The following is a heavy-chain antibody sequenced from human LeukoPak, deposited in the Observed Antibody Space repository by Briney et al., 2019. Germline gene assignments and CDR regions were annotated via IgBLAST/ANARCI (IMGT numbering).Heavy chain of an antibody. V-gene: IGHV3-7*01. D-gene: IGHD6-13*01. CDR2: IKQDGSEK. Sequence: PGRSLRLSCAASGFIFSSYWMSWVRQAPGKGLEWVANIKQDGSEKYYVDSVKGRFTISRDNAKNSLYLQMNSLRAEDTAVYYCARVTGYIAEDYFDYWGQGTLVTASS. J-gene: IGHJ4*02. CDR1: GFIFSSYW. CDR3: ARVTGYIAEDYFDY.